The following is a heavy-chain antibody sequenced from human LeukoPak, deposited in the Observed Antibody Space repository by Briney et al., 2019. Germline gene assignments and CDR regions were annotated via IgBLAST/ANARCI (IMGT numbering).Heavy chain of an antibody. CDR1: GITLRCFG. CDR2: ISYDGSNK. CDR3: AKDRSAQNEFDY. D-gene: IGHD2-15*01. Sequence: SLRPSLAAPGITLRCFGLHLVRQAPGKGLGGVAVISYDGSNKYYADSVKGRFTISRDNSKNTLYLQMNSLRAEDTAVYYCAKDRSAQNEFDYWGQGTLVTVSS. J-gene: IGHJ4*02. V-gene: IGHV3-30*18.